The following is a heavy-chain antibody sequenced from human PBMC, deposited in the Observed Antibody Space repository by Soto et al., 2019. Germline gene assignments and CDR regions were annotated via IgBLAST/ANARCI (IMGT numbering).Heavy chain of an antibody. V-gene: IGHV1-8*01. D-gene: IGHD2-15*01. CDR1: GYTFTSYD. CDR3: AILGYCSGGSCYSFDY. J-gene: IGHJ4*02. Sequence: QVQLVQSGAEVKKPGASVKVSCKASGYTFTSYDINWVRQATGQGLEWMGWMNPNSGNTGYAQKFQGRVTMTRNTSISTAYMELSSLRSEDTAVYYCAILGYCSGGSCYSFDYWGQGTLVTVSS. CDR2: MNPNSGNT.